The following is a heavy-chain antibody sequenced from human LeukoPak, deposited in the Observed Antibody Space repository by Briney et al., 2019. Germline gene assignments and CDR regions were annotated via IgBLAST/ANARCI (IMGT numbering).Heavy chain of an antibody. V-gene: IGHV3-53*01. Sequence: GGSLRLSCAASGFTVSSNYMNWVRQAPRKGLEWVSIIYSGGSTYYADSVKGRFTISRDNSKNTLYLQMNSLRAEDTAVYYCARGIAAAGTRWFDPWGQGTLVTVSS. D-gene: IGHD6-13*01. CDR2: IYSGGST. J-gene: IGHJ5*02. CDR1: GFTVSSNY. CDR3: ARGIAAAGTRWFDP.